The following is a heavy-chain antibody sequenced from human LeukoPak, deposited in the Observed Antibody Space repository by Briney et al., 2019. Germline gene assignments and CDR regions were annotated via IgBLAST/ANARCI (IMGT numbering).Heavy chain of an antibody. CDR1: GFTFSSYN. CDR3: TRDTVVPAASYYYGMDV. D-gene: IGHD2-2*01. J-gene: IGHJ6*02. CDR2: IRSKAYGGTT. V-gene: IGHV3-49*04. Sequence: GGSLRLSCAASGFTFSSYNMNWVRQAPGKGLVWVGFIRSKAYGGTTEYAASVKGRFTISRDDSKSIAYLQMNSLKTEDTAVYYCTRDTVVPAASYYYGMDVWGQGTTVTVSS.